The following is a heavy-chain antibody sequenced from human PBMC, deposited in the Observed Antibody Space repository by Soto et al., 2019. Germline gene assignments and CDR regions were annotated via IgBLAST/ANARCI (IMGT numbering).Heavy chain of an antibody. D-gene: IGHD4-17*01. CDR2: INHSGST. V-gene: IGHV4-34*01. CDR1: GGSFSGYY. J-gene: IGHJ4*02. Sequence: SETLSLTCAVYGGSFSGYYWSWSLQPPGKGLEWIGEINHSGSTNYNPSLKSRVTISVDTSKNQFSLKLSSVTAADTAVYYCAQRLLTTVTTHDYWGQGTLVTVSS. CDR3: AQRLLTTVTTHDY.